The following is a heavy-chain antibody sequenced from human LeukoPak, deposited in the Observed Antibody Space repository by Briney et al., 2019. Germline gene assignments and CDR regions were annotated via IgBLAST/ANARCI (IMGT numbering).Heavy chain of an antibody. CDR3: ARDLYDYVWGPGYYYGMDV. Sequence: GGSLRLSCAASGFTFSSYAMHWVRQAPGKGLEWVAVISYDGSNKYYADSVKGRFTISRDNSKNTLYLRMNSLRAEDTAVYYCARDLYDYVWGPGYYYGMDVWGQGTTVTVSS. CDR1: GFTFSSYA. D-gene: IGHD3-16*01. V-gene: IGHV3-30-3*01. CDR2: ISYDGSNK. J-gene: IGHJ6*02.